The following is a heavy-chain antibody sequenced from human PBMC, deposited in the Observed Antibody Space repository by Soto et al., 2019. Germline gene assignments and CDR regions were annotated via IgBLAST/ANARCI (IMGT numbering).Heavy chain of an antibody. CDR2: INHSGST. Sequence: SETLSLTCAVYGGSFSGYYWSWIRQPPGKGLEWIGEINHSGSTNYNPSLKSRVTISVDTSKNQFSLKLSSVTAADTAVYYCARLRYYYGSGSSIPWGQGTLVTVS. V-gene: IGHV4-34*01. J-gene: IGHJ5*02. CDR1: GGSFSGYY. CDR3: ARLRYYYGSGSSIP. D-gene: IGHD3-10*01.